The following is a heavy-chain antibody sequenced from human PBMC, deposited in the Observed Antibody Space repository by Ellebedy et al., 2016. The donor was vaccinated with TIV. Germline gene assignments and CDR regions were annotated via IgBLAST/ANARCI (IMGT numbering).Heavy chain of an antibody. CDR3: AKDRTSGDGYWVFDS. D-gene: IGHD2-21*02. V-gene: IGHV3-23*01. J-gene: IGHJ4*02. CDR1: GFTFSNYA. Sequence: GESLKISCAASGFTFSNYAMSWVRQAPGRGLEWVSGIVGSGAEKYADSVTGRSTISRDNSKRTVDLQMRSVRAEDTAVYFCAKDRTSGDGYWVFDSWGQGTMVSVSS. CDR2: IVGSGA.